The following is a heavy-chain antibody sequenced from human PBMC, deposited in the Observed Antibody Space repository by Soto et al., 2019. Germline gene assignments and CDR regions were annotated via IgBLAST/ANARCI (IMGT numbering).Heavy chain of an antibody. CDR1: GGTFSSYA. D-gene: IGHD2-21*02. J-gene: IGHJ4*02. V-gene: IGHV1-69*01. CDR2: IIPIFGTG. CDR3: ARDRLDVVVTAPQYYFDY. Sequence: QVQLVQSGAEVKKPGSSVKVSCKASGGTFSSYAISWVRQAPGQGLEWMGGIIPIFGTGNYAQKFQGRVTITADESTSTAYMELSSLRSEDTAVYYCARDRLDVVVTAPQYYFDYWGQGTLVTVSS.